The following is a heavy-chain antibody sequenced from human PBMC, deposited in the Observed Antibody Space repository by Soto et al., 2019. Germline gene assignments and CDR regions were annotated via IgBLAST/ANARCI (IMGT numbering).Heavy chain of an antibody. V-gene: IGHV4-30-4*01. CDR1: GDSISSVFYY. CDR2: IYYSENA. D-gene: IGHD3-10*01. J-gene: IGHJ4*02. CDR3: AQPDYGSGAHLI. Sequence: QVQLQESGPRLVKPSQTLSLTCTVSGDSISSVFYYWSWIRQPPGKGLEWIGYIYYSENAYYNPSLKRRVSMSVDTSKNQFSLRLTSVTSADTAVYYCAQPDYGSGAHLIWGQGTLVPVSS.